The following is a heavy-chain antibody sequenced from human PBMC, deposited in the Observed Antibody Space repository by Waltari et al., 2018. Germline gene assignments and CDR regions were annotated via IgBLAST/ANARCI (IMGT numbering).Heavy chain of an antibody. CDR2: IIPIFGTA. J-gene: IGHJ3*02. CDR1: GGTFSSYA. D-gene: IGHD3-16*01. Sequence: QVQLVQSGAEVKKPGSSVKVSCKASGGTFSSYAISWVRQAPGQGLEWMGGIIPIFGTANYAQKFQGRVTITTDESTSTAYMELSSLRSEDTAVYYCARGRWDLWGIHTIDAFDIWGQGTMVTVSS. V-gene: IGHV1-69*05. CDR3: ARGRWDLWGIHTIDAFDI.